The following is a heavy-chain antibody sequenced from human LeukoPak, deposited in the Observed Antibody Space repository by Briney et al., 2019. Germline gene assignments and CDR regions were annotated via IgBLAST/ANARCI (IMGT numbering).Heavy chain of an antibody. J-gene: IGHJ3*02. CDR3: ARRAPADIVVVPSGAFDI. Sequence: SETLSLTCAVYGGSFSGYYWSWIRQPPGKGLEWIGEINHSGSTNYNPSLKSRVTISVDTSKNQFSLKLSSVTAADTAVYYCARRAPADIVVVPSGAFDIWGQGTMVTVSS. CDR2: INHSGST. CDR1: GGSFSGYY. V-gene: IGHV4-34*01. D-gene: IGHD2-2*01.